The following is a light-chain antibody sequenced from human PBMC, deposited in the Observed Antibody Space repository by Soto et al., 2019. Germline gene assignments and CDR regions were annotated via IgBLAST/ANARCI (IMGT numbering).Light chain of an antibody. CDR1: QSISRN. V-gene: IGKV3-15*01. CDR3: QQYNNWPRALT. Sequence: EIVMTQTAATLSVSPGERVTLSCRASQSISRNLAWYQQKPGQAPRLLIYGASTRATGIPARFSGRGSGTEFTLTISSLQSEDSAVYYCQQYNNWPRALTFGGGTKVEI. J-gene: IGKJ4*01. CDR2: GAS.